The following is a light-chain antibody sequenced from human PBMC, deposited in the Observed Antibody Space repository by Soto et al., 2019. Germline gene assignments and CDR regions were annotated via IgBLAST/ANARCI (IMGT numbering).Light chain of an antibody. J-gene: IGKJ4*01. V-gene: IGKV1-33*01. CDR1: QDITND. CDR3: QQYDNVPLT. CDR2: EAS. Sequence: SASVGDRVTITCQASQDITNDLNWYQQKPGKAPKVLIYEASNLETGVPSRFSGSGSGTDFTFTISSLQPEDIATYFCQQYDNVPLTFGGGTKVEIK.